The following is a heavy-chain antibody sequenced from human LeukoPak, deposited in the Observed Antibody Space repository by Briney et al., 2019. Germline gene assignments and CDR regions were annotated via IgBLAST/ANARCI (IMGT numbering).Heavy chain of an antibody. CDR2: IYSDSGDT. V-gene: IGHV1-2*04. D-gene: IGHD2-15*01. CDR1: GYTFTGFY. Sequence: VASVKVSCKASGYTFTGFYIHWVRQAPGQGLEWMGWIYSDSGDTNYAQKFQGCVTMTRDTSISTAYMELSRVTSDDTAVYYCARSAGSAFFDYWGQGTLVTVTS. J-gene: IGHJ4*02. CDR3: ARSAGSAFFDY.